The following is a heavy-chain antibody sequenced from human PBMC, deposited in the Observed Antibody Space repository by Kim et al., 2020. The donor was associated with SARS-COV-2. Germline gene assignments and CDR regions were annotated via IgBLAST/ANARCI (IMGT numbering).Heavy chain of an antibody. Sequence: GGSLRLSCAASGFTFSSYGMHWVRQAPGKGLEWVAVIWYDGSNKYYADSVKGRFTISRDNSKNTLYLQMNSLRAEDTAVYYCAKDFRITMVRGANYGMDVWGQGTTVTVSS. CDR1: GFTFSSYG. V-gene: IGHV3-33*06. CDR3: AKDFRITMVRGANYGMDV. D-gene: IGHD3-10*01. J-gene: IGHJ6*02. CDR2: IWYDGSNK.